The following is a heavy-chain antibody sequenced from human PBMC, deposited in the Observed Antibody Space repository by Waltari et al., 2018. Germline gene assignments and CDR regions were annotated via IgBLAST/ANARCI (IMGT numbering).Heavy chain of an antibody. Sequence: QLQLQESGPGLVKPSETLSLTCTVSGGSISSSSYYWGWIRQPPGKGLEWIGSIYYSGSTYDNPSLKSRVTISVDTSKNQFSLKLSSVTAADTAVYYCARAHLEVYYYGMDVWGQGTTVTVSS. CDR2: IYYSGST. J-gene: IGHJ6*02. CDR1: GGSISSSSYY. CDR3: ARAHLEVYYYGMDV. V-gene: IGHV4-39*07. D-gene: IGHD3-3*01.